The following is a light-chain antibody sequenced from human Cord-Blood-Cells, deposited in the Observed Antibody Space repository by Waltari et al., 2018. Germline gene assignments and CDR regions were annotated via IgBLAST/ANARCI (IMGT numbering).Light chain of an antibody. CDR3: CSYAGSSTWV. CDR2: EGS. CDR1: SSGVGGYNL. V-gene: IGLV2-23*01. J-gene: IGLJ3*02. Sequence: QSAPTQPASVSVSPGQSITISCTGTSSGVGGYNLVYWYQQPPGKAPKLMIYEGSKRPSGVSNRFSGSKSGNTAALTISGLQAEDEADYYCCSYAGSSTWVFGGGTKLTVL.